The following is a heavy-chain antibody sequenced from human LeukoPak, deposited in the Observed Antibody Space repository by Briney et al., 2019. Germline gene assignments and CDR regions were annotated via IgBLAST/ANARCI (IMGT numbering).Heavy chain of an antibody. CDR3: ARGAIVGATSVFDY. V-gene: IGHV6-1*01. Sequence: SQTLSLTCASSGDSGSSNSAAWNWIRQSPSRGLEWLGRTYYRSKWYNDYAVSVKSRITINPDTSKNQFSLQLNSVTPEDTAVYYCARGAIVGATSVFDYWGQGTLVTVSS. CDR1: GDSGSSNSAA. CDR2: TYYRSKWYN. J-gene: IGHJ4*02. D-gene: IGHD1-26*01.